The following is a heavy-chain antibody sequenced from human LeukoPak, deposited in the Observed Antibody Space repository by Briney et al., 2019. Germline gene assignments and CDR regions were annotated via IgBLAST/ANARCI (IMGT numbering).Heavy chain of an antibody. CDR1: GFTFGRYG. D-gene: IGHD2/OR15-2a*01. CDR2: INHDGTIR. Sequence: GGSLRLSCATSGFTFGRYGMHWVRQSPGKGLVWVSHINHDGTIRNYADSVKGRFTISRDIATLYLQMNSPGAEDTAVYYCARDVFSLGDSWGQGTLVTVSS. V-gene: IGHV3-74*01. CDR3: ARDVFSLGDS. J-gene: IGHJ4*02.